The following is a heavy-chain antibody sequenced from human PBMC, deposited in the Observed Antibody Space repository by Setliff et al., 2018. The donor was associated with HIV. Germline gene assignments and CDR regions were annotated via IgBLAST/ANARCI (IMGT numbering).Heavy chain of an antibody. CDR3: AKDGDFRNSDYDAFDF. CDR2: IRYDGSNK. Sequence: GGSLRLSCAASGFTFTSYWMIWVRQAPGKGLEWVAFIRYDGSNKYYADSVKGRFTISRDNSKNTVDLQMNSLRLEDTGVYYCAKDGDFRNSDYDAFDFWGQGTMVTVSS. CDR1: GFTFTSYW. D-gene: IGHD7-27*01. J-gene: IGHJ3*01. V-gene: IGHV3-30*02.